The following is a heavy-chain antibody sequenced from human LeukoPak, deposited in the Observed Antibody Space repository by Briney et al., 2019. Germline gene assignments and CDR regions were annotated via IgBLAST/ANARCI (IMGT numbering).Heavy chain of an antibody. V-gene: IGHV4-4*07. CDR3: ARCGESGFCRGGSCPDYYYYYMDV. D-gene: IGHD2-15*01. Sequence: SETLSLTCTVSGGSISSYYWSWIRQPAGKGLEWIGRIYTSGSTNYNPSLKSRVTMSVDTSKNQFSLKLSSVTAADMAVYYCARCGESGFCRGGSCPDYYYYYMDVWGKGTTVTVSS. J-gene: IGHJ6*03. CDR1: GGSISSYY. CDR2: IYTSGST.